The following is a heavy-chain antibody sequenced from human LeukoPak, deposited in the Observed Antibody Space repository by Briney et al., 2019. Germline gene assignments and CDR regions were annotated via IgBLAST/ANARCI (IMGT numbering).Heavy chain of an antibody. V-gene: IGHV4-39*01. J-gene: IGHJ4*02. CDR1: GGSISSSSYY. CDR3: ARRRDTSSDFWSGYTYYFDY. D-gene: IGHD3-3*01. CDR2: IYYSGST. Sequence: SETLSLTCTVSGGSISSSSYYWGWIRQPPGKGLEWIGSIYYSGSTYYNPSLKSRVTISVDTSKNQFSLKLSSVTAADTAVYYCARRRDTSSDFWSGYTYYFDYWGQGTLVTVSS.